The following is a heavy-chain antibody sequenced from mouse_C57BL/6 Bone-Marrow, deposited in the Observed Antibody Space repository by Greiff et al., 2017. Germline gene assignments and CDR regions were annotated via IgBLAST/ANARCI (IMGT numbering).Heavy chain of an antibody. Sequence: EVKLLESGGGLVKPGGSLKLSCAASGFTFSSYAMPWVRQTPEQRLEWVGTISDGGSYTYYPDNVKGRFTISRDNSKNNLYLQMSQLKSEDTAVYYCARDRRDGDRFAYWGQGTLVTVSA. CDR2: ISDGGSYT. CDR1: GFTFSSYA. J-gene: IGHJ3*01. D-gene: IGHD2-13*01. V-gene: IGHV5-4*03. CDR3: ARDRRDGDRFAY.